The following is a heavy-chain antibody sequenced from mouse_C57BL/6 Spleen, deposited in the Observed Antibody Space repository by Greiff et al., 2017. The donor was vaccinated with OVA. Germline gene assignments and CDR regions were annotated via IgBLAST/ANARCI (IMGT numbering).Heavy chain of an antibody. CDR2: INPNNGGT. CDR3: ARGLYDYDAMDY. D-gene: IGHD2-3*01. J-gene: IGHJ4*01. V-gene: IGHV1-22*01. Sequence: VQLKESGPELVKPGASVKMSCKASGYTFTDYNMHWVKQSHGKSLEWIGYINPNNGGTSYNQKFKGKATLTVNKSSSTAYMELRSLTSEDSAVYYCARGLYDYDAMDYWGQGTSVTVSS. CDR1: GYTFTDYN.